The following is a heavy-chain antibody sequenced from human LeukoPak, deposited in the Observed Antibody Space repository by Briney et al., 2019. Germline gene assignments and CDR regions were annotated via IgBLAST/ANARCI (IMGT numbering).Heavy chain of an antibody. J-gene: IGHJ4*02. V-gene: IGHV3-7*01. CDR2: IKQDGSEK. CDR3: ARAPYSSGWSGFDY. CDR1: GFTFSSYW. D-gene: IGHD6-19*01. Sequence: PGGSLRLSCAASGFTFSSYWMSWVRQAPGKGLEWVANIKQDGSEKHYVDSVKGRFTISRDNAKNSLYLQMNSLRAEDTAVYYCARAPYSSGWSGFDYWGQGTLVTVSS.